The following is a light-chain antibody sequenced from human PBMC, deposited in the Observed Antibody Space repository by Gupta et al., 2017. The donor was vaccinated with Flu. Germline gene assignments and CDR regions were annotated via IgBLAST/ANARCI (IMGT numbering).Light chain of an antibody. CDR1: QSVSTY. Sequence: PGERATLSGRASQSVSTYLAWYQQKPGQAPRLRVYDAAYRATGIPGSFRGSGSGTDFTLTISSLEPEDFAVYYGQQRSSGPLTFGGGTKVEIK. V-gene: IGKV3-11*01. CDR3: QQRSSGPLT. J-gene: IGKJ4*02. CDR2: DAA.